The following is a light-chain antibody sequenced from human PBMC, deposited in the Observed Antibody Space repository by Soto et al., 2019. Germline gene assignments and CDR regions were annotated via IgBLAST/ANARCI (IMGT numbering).Light chain of an antibody. CDR1: KNVNNN. V-gene: IGKV3-15*01. CDR2: GAS. Sequence: IVMTQSPATLSVSPGERATLSCRASKNVNNNLAWYQQKPGQAPRLLIYGASSRATDIPARFSGSGSGTEFTLTITSLQSEDFAVYFFTQYNTWPPLYTFGQGTKLEI. J-gene: IGKJ2*01. CDR3: TQYNTWPPLYT.